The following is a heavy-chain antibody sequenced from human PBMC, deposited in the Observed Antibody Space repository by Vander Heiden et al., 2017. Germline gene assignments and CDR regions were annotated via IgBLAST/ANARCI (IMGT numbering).Heavy chain of an antibody. J-gene: IGHJ6*02. CDR1: GYTFTSQG. CDR2: ISAYNGNT. V-gene: IGHV1-18*01. D-gene: IGHD3-22*01. CDR3: AREYFSGYYPIYYYYGMDV. Sequence: QVQLVQSGAEVKKLGASVKVSCKASGYTFTSQGISGVRQAPGQGLEWMGWISAYNGNTNYAQKLQGRVTMTTDTSTSTAYMELRSLRSDDTAVYYCAREYFSGYYPIYYYYGMDVWGQGTTVTVSS.